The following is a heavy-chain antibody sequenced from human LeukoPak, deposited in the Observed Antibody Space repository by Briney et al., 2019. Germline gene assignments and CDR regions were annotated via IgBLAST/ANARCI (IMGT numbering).Heavy chain of an antibody. D-gene: IGHD3/OR15-3a*01. CDR3: ARHPGGTGGPDY. J-gene: IGHJ4*02. CDR2: IDPGDSYT. CDR1: GYSFPIYW. V-gene: IGHV5-10-1*01. Sequence: GESLKISCKGSGYSFPIYWINWVRQMPGKGLEWMGRIDPGDSYTKYNPSFQGHVTISTDKSISTAHLQWSTLKASDTAMYYCARHPGGTGGPDYWGQGTLVTVSS.